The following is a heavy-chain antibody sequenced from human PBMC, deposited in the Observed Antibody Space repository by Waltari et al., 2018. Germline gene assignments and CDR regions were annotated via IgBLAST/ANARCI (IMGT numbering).Heavy chain of an antibody. Sequence: EMQLVESGGGLVQPGGSLRLSCAVSGFTLSNYWMTWVRQAPGKGLGWVANIKQDGSEKSYVDSVKGRFTISRDNAKNSVYLQMNSVRAEDTALYYCARDYYYYIDVWGKGTPVTVSS. V-gene: IGHV3-7*01. CDR2: IKQDGSEK. J-gene: IGHJ6*03. CDR3: ARDYYYYIDV. CDR1: GFTLSNYW.